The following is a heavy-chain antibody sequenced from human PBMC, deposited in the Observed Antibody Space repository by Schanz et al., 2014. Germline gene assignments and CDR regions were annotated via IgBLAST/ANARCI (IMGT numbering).Heavy chain of an antibody. J-gene: IGHJ3*02. CDR3: ARRKHAFDI. V-gene: IGHV3-74*01. Sequence: EVQLVESGGGFVQPGGSLRLSCAASGFSFSNYWMHWVRQGPGSGLVWVSHINNAGSDTTYADSVKGRFTISRDNTRNTLYLQMNSLSAEDTAVYYCARRKHAFDIWGQGTMVTVSS. CDR1: GFSFSNYW. CDR2: INNAGSDT.